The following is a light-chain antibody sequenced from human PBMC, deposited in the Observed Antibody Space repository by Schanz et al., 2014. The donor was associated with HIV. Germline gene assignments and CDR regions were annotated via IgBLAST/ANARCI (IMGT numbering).Light chain of an antibody. CDR1: SSNIRTNT. V-gene: IGLV1-44*01. Sequence: QSVLTQPPSASGTPGQRVTISCSGSSSNIRTNTVNWYQQFPGTAPKLLIYSNNQRPSGVPDRFSGSKSGTSASLAISRLQSEDEADYYCCSYAGSSTPYVFGTGTKLTVL. CDR3: CSYAGSSTPYV. J-gene: IGLJ1*01. CDR2: SNN.